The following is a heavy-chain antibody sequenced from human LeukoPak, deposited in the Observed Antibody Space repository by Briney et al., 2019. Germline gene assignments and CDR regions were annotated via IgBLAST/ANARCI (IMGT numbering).Heavy chain of an antibody. J-gene: IGHJ4*02. CDR1: VFIFRLYA. CDR2: IKHDGSE. CDR3: VRDRFWRGVYNFDS. V-gene: IGHV3-7*01. D-gene: IGHD5/OR15-5a*01. Sequence: PGGSLRLSCEASVFIFRLYAMSGVPDAPGGGVQCGANIKHDGSEYYMDSLKGRFIVARDNAKNLVSLQMNSLRPEDTAVYFCVRDRFWRGVYNFDSWGRGAQVTVSS.